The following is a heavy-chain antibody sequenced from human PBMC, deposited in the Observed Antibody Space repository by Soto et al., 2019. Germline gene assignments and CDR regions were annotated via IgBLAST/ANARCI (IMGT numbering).Heavy chain of an antibody. J-gene: IGHJ6*03. CDR3: ARRFLGRNYYYYMDV. V-gene: IGHV5-51*01. Sequence: GESLKISCKGSGYSFTSYWIGWVRQMPGKGLEWMGIIYPGDSDTRYSPSFQGQVTISADKSISTAYLQWSSLKASDTAMYYCARRFLGRNYYYYMDVWGKGTTVTVS. CDR2: IYPGDSDT. D-gene: IGHD3-3*01. CDR1: GYSFTSYW.